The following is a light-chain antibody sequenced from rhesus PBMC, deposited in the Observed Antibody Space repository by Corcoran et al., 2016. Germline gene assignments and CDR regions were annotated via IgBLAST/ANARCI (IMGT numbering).Light chain of an antibody. V-gene: IGKV1-22*01. CDR2: EAS. CDR3: QHYFRTPFT. J-gene: IGKJ3*01. CDR1: QGITND. Sequence: DIQMTQSPSYLSAYVGDRVTINCRASQGITNDLAWYQQTPGETPKLLIYEASRLQSGIPSRFSGCGSVTDFTLTLSSLPPYDFATYSCQHYFRTPFTFGPGTKLDIK.